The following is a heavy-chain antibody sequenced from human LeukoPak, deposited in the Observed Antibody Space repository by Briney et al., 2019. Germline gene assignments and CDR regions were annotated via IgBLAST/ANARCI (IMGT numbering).Heavy chain of an antibody. CDR3: ARYREGYNYVPHALDI. J-gene: IGHJ3*02. V-gene: IGHV4-61*02. D-gene: IGHD5-24*01. Sequence: PSEALSLTCTVSGASVSSTDYFWNWIRQPAGKGLEWIGRIYASGNTDYNPSLKSRVPMSLDTSTNQFSLNMNSVTAAASAVYFCARYREGYNYVPHALDIWGQGTVVTVSS. CDR1: GASVSSTDYF. CDR2: IYASGNT.